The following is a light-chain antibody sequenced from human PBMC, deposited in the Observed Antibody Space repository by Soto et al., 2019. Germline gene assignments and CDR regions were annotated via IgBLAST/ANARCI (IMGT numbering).Light chain of an antibody. V-gene: IGKV3-20*01. Sequence: IVLTQSPGTLSLSPWERATLSCRASQSVSSYLAWYQQKPGQAPRLLIYDASNRATGIPDRFSGSGSGTDFTLTISRLEPEDFAVYYCQQYGSSGTFGQGTKVDIK. CDR2: DAS. J-gene: IGKJ1*01. CDR1: QSVSSY. CDR3: QQYGSSGT.